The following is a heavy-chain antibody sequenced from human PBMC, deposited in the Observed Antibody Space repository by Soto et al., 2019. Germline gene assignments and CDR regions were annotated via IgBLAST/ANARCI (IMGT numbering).Heavy chain of an antibody. CDR3: AKDRAGNLYFDY. Sequence: VQLLESGGGLVHPGGSLRLSCGASGFTFSSYAMSWVRQAPGKGLEWVSVITGSGDSTYYADSVKGRFTISRDNSKNTLYLQMNSLRAEDTAVYYCAKDRAGNLYFDYWGQGTLVTVSS. CDR1: GFTFSSYA. CDR2: ITGSGDST. V-gene: IGHV3-23*01. J-gene: IGHJ4*02.